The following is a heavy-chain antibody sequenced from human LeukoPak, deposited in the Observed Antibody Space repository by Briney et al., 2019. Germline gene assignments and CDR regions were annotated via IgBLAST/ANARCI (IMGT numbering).Heavy chain of an antibody. CDR3: ARGQRDYDYVWGSYRYSHWFDP. CDR1: GRSFSGYY. Sequence: SETLSLTCAVYGRSFSGYYWSWIRQPPGKGLEWIGEINHSGSTNYNPSLKSRVTISVDTSKDQFSLKLSSVTAADTAVYYCARGQRDYDYVWGSYRYSHWFDPWGQGTLVTVSS. J-gene: IGHJ5*02. D-gene: IGHD3-16*02. CDR2: INHSGST. V-gene: IGHV4-34*01.